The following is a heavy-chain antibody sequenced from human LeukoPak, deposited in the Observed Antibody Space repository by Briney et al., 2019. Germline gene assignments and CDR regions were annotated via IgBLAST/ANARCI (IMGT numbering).Heavy chain of an antibody. V-gene: IGHV3-23*01. Sequence: GGSLRLSCAASGFTFRNYGMSWVRQVPGKGLEWVSVISGSGGRTDYADSAKGRFTISRDNSKNTLYLQMNSLRAEDTAVYYCARVVSQYGDYAWIVNWFDPWGQGTLVTVSS. J-gene: IGHJ5*02. CDR3: ARVVSQYGDYAWIVNWFDP. CDR2: ISGSGGRT. CDR1: GFTFRNYG. D-gene: IGHD4-17*01.